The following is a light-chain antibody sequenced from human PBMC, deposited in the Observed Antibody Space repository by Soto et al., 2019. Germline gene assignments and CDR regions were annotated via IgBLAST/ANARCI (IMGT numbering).Light chain of an antibody. CDR1: QRVGNNY. J-gene: IGKJ2*01. CDR3: QQYGTSPGT. V-gene: IGKV3-20*01. CDR2: GAS. Sequence: EIVLTQSPGTLSLFPGERATLSCRASQRVGNNYLAWYQQKPGQAPRLLIYGASSRATGIPDRFSGSGSGTDFTLTISRLEPEDFAVCYCQQYGTSPGTFGQGTKLEIK.